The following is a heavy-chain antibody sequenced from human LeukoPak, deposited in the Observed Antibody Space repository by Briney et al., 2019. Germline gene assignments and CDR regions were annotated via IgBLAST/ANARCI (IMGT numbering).Heavy chain of an antibody. CDR2: ISDSGDRT. D-gene: IGHD2-21*02. V-gene: IGHV3-23*01. CDR1: GFTIGNHG. Sequence: GTSLRLSCAVSGFTIGNHGMHWVRQAPGKGLEWVSTISDSGDRTYYADSVKGRFTISRDNSKNTLYLQMSSLRAEDTAIYYCAKSRGHIVVVTATDWGQGTQVTVSS. J-gene: IGHJ4*02. CDR3: AKSRGHIVVVTATD.